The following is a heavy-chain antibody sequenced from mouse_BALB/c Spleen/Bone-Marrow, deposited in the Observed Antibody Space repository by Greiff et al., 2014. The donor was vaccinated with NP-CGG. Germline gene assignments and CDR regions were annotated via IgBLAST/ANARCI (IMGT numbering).Heavy chain of an antibody. CDR1: GFTFSSFG. D-gene: IGHD4-1*01. Sequence: EVKLMESGGGLVQPGGSRKLSCAASGFTFSSFGMHWVRQAPEKGLEWIAYISSDSGAIFYADTVKGRLTISRDNPKNTLFLQMTSLRSEDTAIYFCTRGGNWEDFDYWGQGTTLTVSS. CDR3: TRGGNWEDFDY. CDR2: ISSDSGAI. J-gene: IGHJ2*01. V-gene: IGHV5-17*02.